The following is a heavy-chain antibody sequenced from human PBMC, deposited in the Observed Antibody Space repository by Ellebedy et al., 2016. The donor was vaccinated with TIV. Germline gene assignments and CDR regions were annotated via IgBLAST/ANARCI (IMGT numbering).Heavy chain of an antibody. CDR2: ISGSGGST. V-gene: IGHV3-23*01. J-gene: IGHJ4*02. Sequence: GGSLRLSXAASGFTFSSYAMSWVRQAPGKGLEWVSAISGSGGSTYYADSVKGRFTISRDNAKNTLYLQMNSLRAEDTAVYYCASGGRDGYNVERPSGVWGQGTLVTVSS. D-gene: IGHD5-24*01. CDR3: ASGGRDGYNVERPSGV. CDR1: GFTFSSYA.